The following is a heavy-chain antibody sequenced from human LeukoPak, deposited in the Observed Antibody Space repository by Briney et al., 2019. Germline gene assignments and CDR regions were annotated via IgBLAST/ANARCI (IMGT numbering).Heavy chain of an antibody. CDR3: ARWLGGYSYGLGGFDY. V-gene: IGHV3-33*01. Sequence: QSGGSLRLSCAASGFTFSSYGMHWVRQAPGKGLEWVAVIWYDGSNKYYADSVKGRFTISRDNSKNTLYLQMNSLRAEDTAVYYCARWLGGYSYGLGGFDYWGQGTLVTVSS. CDR2: IWYDGSNK. J-gene: IGHJ4*02. CDR1: GFTFSSYG. D-gene: IGHD5-18*01.